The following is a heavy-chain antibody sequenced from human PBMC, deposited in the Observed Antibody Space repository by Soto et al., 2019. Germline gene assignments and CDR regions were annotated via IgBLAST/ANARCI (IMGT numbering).Heavy chain of an antibody. Sequence: QVQLQQWGAGLLKPSETLSLTCAVYGGSFSGYYWSWIRQPPGKGLEWIGEINHSGSTNYNPSLKSRVTISVDTSKNQFSLKLSSVTAADTAVYYCARGGHYYGSGSYSNNHYYYYGMDVWGQGTTVTVSS. V-gene: IGHV4-34*01. J-gene: IGHJ6*02. CDR1: GGSFSGYY. CDR3: ARGGHYYGSGSYSNNHYYYYGMDV. CDR2: INHSGST. D-gene: IGHD3-10*01.